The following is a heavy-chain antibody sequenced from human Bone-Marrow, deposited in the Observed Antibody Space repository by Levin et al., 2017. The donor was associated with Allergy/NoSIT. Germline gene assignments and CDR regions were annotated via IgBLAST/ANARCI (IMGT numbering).Heavy chain of an antibody. Sequence: SGGSLRLSCAASGFTFSSYAMHWVRQAPGKGLEWVAVISYDGSNKYYADSVKGRFTISRDNSKNTLYLQMNSLRAEDTAVYYCARVRSVVTAIPSYNWFDPWGQGTLVTVSS. CDR3: ARVRSVVTAIPSYNWFDP. D-gene: IGHD2-21*02. V-gene: IGHV3-30*04. CDR2: ISYDGSNK. CDR1: GFTFSSYA. J-gene: IGHJ5*02.